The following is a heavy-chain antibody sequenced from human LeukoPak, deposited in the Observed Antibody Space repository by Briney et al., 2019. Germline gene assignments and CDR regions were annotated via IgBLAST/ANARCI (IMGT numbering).Heavy chain of an antibody. D-gene: IGHD3-22*01. V-gene: IGHV3-48*03. J-gene: IGHJ4*02. CDR1: GFTSSSYG. CDR2: ISSTGNTI. CDR3: ARFKYSSVDY. Sequence: GGSLRLSCAASGFTSSSYGMNWVRQAPGKGLEWVSYISSTGNTIYYADSVKGRFTISRDNAKNSLFLQMNSLRVEDTAVYYCARFKYSSVDYWGQGTLVTVAS.